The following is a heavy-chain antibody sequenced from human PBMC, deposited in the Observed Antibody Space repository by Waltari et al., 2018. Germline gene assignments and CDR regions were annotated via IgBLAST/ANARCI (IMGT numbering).Heavy chain of an antibody. CDR1: GGSFSGYY. CDR2: INHSGST. D-gene: IGHD3-3*01. V-gene: IGHV4-34*01. Sequence: QVQLQQWGAGLLKPSETLSLTCAVYGGSFSGYYWSWIRQPPGKGLAWIGEINHSGSTNYNPSLKSRVTISVDTSKNQFSLKLSSVTAADTAVYYCARRTITIFGVRGPRGLWFDPWGQGTLVTVSS. CDR3: ARRTITIFGVRGPRGLWFDP. J-gene: IGHJ5*02.